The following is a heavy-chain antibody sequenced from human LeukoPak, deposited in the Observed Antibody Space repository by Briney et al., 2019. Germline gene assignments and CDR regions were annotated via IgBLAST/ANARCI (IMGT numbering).Heavy chain of an antibody. CDR2: ISTSSTYT. V-gene: IGHV3-11*06. CDR1: GFTFSDYY. D-gene: IGHD2-2*01. Sequence: PGGSLRLSCAASGFTFSDYYMNWIRLAPGKGLEWVSSISTSSTYTNYADSVRGRFTISRDNANNSLYLQMNSLRAEDTAVYYCARAQVVPAATYSYYSGMDVWGKGTTVTVSS. J-gene: IGHJ6*04. CDR3: ARAQVVPAATYSYYSGMDV.